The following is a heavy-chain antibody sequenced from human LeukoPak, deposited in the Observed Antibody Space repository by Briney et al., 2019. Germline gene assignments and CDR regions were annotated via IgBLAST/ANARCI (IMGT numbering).Heavy chain of an antibody. V-gene: IGHV4-34*01. Sequence: PSETLSLACAVYGGSFSGYYWSWIRQPPGKGLEWIGEINHSGSTNYNPSLKSRVTISVDMSKNQFSLKLSSVTAADTAVYYCARDRYCSSTSCYFSYYYGMDVWGQGTTATVSS. CDR3: ARDRYCSSTSCYFSYYYGMDV. CDR1: GGSFSGYY. D-gene: IGHD2-2*01. J-gene: IGHJ6*02. CDR2: INHSGST.